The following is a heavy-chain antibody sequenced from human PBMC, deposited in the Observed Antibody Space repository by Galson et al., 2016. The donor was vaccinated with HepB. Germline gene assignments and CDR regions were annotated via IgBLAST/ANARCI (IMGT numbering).Heavy chain of an antibody. CDR1: GGSFSSFG. Sequence: SVKVSCKASGGSFSSFGTSWVRQAPGQGPEWMGEIIPFFGTTNYAPKFQGRVTISADISTSTVYMEMSSLTPDDTAMYYCARPAARGIFFHFWGQGPVVTVSS. J-gene: IGHJ4*02. V-gene: IGHV1-69*06. CDR2: IIPFFGTT. CDR3: ARPAARGIFFHF. D-gene: IGHD3-10*01.